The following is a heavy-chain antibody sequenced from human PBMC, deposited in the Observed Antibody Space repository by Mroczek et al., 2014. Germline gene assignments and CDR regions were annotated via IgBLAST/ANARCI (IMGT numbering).Heavy chain of an antibody. J-gene: IGHJ4*02. CDR2: INHSGST. D-gene: IGHD2-15*01. V-gene: IGHV4-34*01. CDR3: ARGRPGYCSGGSCYGGDY. Sequence: QVQLQQWGAGLLKPSETLSLTCAVYGGSFSGYYWSWIRQPPGKGLEWIGEINHSGSTNYNPSLKSRVTISVDTSKNQFSLKLSSVTAADTAVYYCARGRPGYCSGGSCYGGDYWGQGTLVTVSS. CDR1: GGSFSGYY.